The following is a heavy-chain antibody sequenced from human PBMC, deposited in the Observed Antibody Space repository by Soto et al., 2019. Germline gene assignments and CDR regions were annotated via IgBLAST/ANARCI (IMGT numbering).Heavy chain of an antibody. J-gene: IGHJ4*02. CDR2: IIPIFGTA. D-gene: IGHD5-18*01. CDR3: ARGSGGTAMVTGLGY. V-gene: IGHV1-69*12. CDR1: GGTFSSYA. Sequence: QVQLVQSGAEVKKPGSSVKVSCKASGGTFSSYAISWVRQAPGQGLEWMGGIIPIFGTANYAQKFQGRVTIXXDXSXXTAYMELSSLRSEDTAVYYCARGSGGTAMVTGLGYWGQGTLVTVSS.